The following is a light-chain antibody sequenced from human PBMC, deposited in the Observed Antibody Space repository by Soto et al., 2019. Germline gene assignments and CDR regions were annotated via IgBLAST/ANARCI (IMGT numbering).Light chain of an antibody. J-gene: IGKJ2*01. V-gene: IGKV1-39*01. CDR2: AAS. Sequence: DIQMTQSPSSLSASVGDRVTITCRASQSISSYLNWYQQKPGKAPKLLIYAASSLQSGVPSRFSGGGSGTDFTLTISSLQPEDFATYYCQQSYSTPYTFGQGTKLDIK. CDR1: QSISSY. CDR3: QQSYSTPYT.